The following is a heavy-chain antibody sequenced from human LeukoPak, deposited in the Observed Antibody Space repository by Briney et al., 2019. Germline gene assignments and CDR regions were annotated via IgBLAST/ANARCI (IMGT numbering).Heavy chain of an antibody. V-gene: IGHV1-46*01. CDR2: INPSGGST. CDR3: AREQYCSGGSCYSFDY. Sequence: QXXGQGXXXXXXINPSGGSTSYAQKFQGRVTMTRDTSTSTVYMELSSLRSEATAVYYCAREQYCSGGSCYSFDYWGQGTLVTVSS. J-gene: IGHJ4*02. D-gene: IGHD2-15*01.